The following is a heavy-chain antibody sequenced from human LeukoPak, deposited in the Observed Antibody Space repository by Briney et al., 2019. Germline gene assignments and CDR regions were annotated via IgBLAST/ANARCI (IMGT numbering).Heavy chain of an antibody. CDR3: ARDVGDYVNWFDP. D-gene: IGHD4-17*01. J-gene: IGHJ5*02. V-gene: IGHV4-61*09. CDR1: GGSISSGSYY. Sequence: SETLSLTCTVSGGSISSGSYYWSWIRQPAGKGLEWIGHIYTSGSTNYNPSLKSRVTISIDTSKNQFSLKLSSVTAADTAVYYCARDVGDYVNWFDPWGQGTLVTVSS. CDR2: IYTSGST.